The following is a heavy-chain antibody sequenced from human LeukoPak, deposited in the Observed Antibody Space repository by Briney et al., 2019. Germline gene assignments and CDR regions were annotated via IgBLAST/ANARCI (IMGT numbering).Heavy chain of an antibody. V-gene: IGHV3-23*01. CDR3: AKVWYCSGGSCYYFDS. D-gene: IGHD2-15*01. CDR2: ISSSGSST. Sequence: GGSLRLSCTTSGFTFSSYAMSWVRQAPGKGLEWVSGISSSGSSTYYVDSVKGRYTISRDNSKNTLYLQMNSLRAEDTAVYYCAKVWYCSGGSCYYFDSWGQGTLVTVSS. J-gene: IGHJ4*02. CDR1: GFTFSSYA.